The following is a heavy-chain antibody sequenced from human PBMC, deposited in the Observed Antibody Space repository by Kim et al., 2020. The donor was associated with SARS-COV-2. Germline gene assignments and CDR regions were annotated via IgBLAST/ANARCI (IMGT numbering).Heavy chain of an antibody. CDR2: ISSSSSYI. CDR1: GFTFSSYS. J-gene: IGHJ4*02. Sequence: GGSLRLSCAASGFTFSSYSMNWVRQAPGKGLEWVSSISSSSSYIYYADSVKGRFTISRDNAKNSLYLQMNSLRAEDTAVYYCAAETLVGAQRKGPFDYWGQGPLVSVSS. V-gene: IGHV3-21*01. CDR3: AAETLVGAQRKGPFDY. D-gene: IGHD1-26*01.